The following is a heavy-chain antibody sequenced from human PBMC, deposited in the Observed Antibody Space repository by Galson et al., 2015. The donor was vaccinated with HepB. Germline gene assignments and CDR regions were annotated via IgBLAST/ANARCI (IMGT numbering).Heavy chain of an antibody. V-gene: IGHV1-69*13. CDR3: ARGGDSSGYYYDTINFDY. CDR2: IIPIFGTA. CDR1: GGTFSSYA. Sequence: SVKVSCKASGGTFSSYAISWVRQAPGQGLEWMGGIIPIFGTANYAQKFQGRVTITADESTSTAYMELSSLRSEDTAVYYCARGGDSSGYYYDTINFDYWGQGTLVTVSS. D-gene: IGHD3-22*01. J-gene: IGHJ4*02.